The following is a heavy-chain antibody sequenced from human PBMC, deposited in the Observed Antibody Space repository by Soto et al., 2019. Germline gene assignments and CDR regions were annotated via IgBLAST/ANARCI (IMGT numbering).Heavy chain of an antibody. CDR3: VRVPDY. CDR2: IYHSGTT. CDR1: GGSISSGGYS. Sequence: SETLSLTCAVSGGSISSGGYSWSWIRQPPGKGLDWIGYIYHSGTTYYNPSLKSRVTISVDRSKNQFSLKLSSVTAADTAVYYCVRVPDYWGQGTLVTVSS. J-gene: IGHJ4*02. V-gene: IGHV4-30-2*01.